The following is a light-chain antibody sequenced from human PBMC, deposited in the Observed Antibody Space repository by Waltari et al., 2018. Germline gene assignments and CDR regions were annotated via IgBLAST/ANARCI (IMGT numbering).Light chain of an antibody. CDR3: SSRTNSITWV. CDR2: DVT. V-gene: IGLV2-14*03. Sequence: QSALTQPASVSGSPGQSITISCTATSSDFGATKYVSWYQQHPGKAPKVVNYDVTERPSGVSNRFSGSKSGSTASLTISGLQTEDEADYYCSSRTNSITWVFGGGTKVTVL. CDR1: SSDFGATKY. J-gene: IGLJ3*02.